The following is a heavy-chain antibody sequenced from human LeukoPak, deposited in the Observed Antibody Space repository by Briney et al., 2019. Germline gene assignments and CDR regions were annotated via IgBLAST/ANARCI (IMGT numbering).Heavy chain of an antibody. CDR2: LSGSGGNT. CDR3: AKGSYYYDSAAYFDY. J-gene: IGHJ4*02. D-gene: IGHD3-22*01. V-gene: IGHV3-23*01. CDR1: GFTFSSYA. Sequence: GGSLRLSCAASGFTFSSYAMSWVRLAPGTGLEWVSTLSGSGGNTYYADSVKGRCTISRDNSKNRVYLQMNSLRAEDTAVYHCAKGSYYYDSAAYFDYWGQGTLVTVSS.